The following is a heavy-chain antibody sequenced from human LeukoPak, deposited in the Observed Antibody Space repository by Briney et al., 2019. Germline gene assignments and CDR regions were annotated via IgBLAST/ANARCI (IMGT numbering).Heavy chain of an antibody. CDR1: GFTFSSYA. J-gene: IGHJ6*02. CDR2: ISYDGSNK. D-gene: IGHD6-13*01. V-gene: IGHV3-30-3*01. CDR3: ARSEYSSSWYRDYYGMDV. Sequence: GGSLRLSCAASGFTFSSYAMHWVRQAPGKGLEWVAVISYDGSNKYYADSVKGRFTISRDNSKNTLYLQMNSLRAEDTAVYYCARSEYSSSWYRDYYGMDVWGQGTTVTVSS.